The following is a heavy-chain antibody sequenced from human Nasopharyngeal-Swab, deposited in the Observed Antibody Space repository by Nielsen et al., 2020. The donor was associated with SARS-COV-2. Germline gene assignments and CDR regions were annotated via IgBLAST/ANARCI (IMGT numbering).Heavy chain of an antibody. Sequence: ASVKVSCKASGYTFTSYYMHWVRQAPGQGLEWMGIINPSGGSTSYAQKFQGRVTMTRDTSTSTVYMELSSLRSEDTAVYYCARELYFFYYDSSGGSMDVWGQGTTVTVSS. CDR1: GYTFTSYY. CDR3: ARELYFFYYDSSGGSMDV. J-gene: IGHJ6*02. D-gene: IGHD3-22*01. V-gene: IGHV1-46*01. CDR2: INPSGGST.